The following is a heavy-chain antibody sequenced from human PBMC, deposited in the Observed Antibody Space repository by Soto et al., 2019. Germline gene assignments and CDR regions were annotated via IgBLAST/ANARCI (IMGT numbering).Heavy chain of an antibody. V-gene: IGHV3-21*01. J-gene: IGHJ3*02. CDR3: ARGLVGASTVGFAFDI. CDR1: GFTFSSYS. Sequence: GGSLRLSCAASGFTFSSYSMNWVRQAPGKGLEWVSSISSSSSYIYYADSVKGRFTISRDNAKNSLYLQMNSLRAEDTAVYYCARGLVGASTVGFAFDIWGQGTMVTVSS. CDR2: ISSSSSYI. D-gene: IGHD1-26*01.